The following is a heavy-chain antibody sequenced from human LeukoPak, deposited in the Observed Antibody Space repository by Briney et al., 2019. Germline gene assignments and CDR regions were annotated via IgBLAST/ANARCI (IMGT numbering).Heavy chain of an antibody. V-gene: IGHV4-34*01. D-gene: IGHD5-12*01. CDR1: GGSFSGYY. J-gene: IGHJ4*02. CDR2: INHSGST. Sequence: SETLSLTCAVYGGSFSGYYWSWIRQLPGKGLEWIGEINHSGSTNYNPSLKSRVTISVDTSKNQFSLKLSSVTAADTAVYYCARGKWHRSSFDYWGQGTLVTVSS. CDR3: ARGKWHRSSFDY.